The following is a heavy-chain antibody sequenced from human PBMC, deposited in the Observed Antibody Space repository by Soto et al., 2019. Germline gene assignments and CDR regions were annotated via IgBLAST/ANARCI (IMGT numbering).Heavy chain of an antibody. Sequence: PGGSLRLSCQASGFNFDNYGMHWVRQAPGKGLEWVAVITYDGSFQYYADSVKGRFTISRDNSKNTLSLQMNSLRAEDTAVYYCAKEPGDYDYYYYGMDVWGQGTTVTVS. D-gene: IGHD4-17*01. CDR1: GFNFDNYG. J-gene: IGHJ6*02. V-gene: IGHV3-30*18. CDR2: ITYDGSFQ. CDR3: AKEPGDYDYYYYGMDV.